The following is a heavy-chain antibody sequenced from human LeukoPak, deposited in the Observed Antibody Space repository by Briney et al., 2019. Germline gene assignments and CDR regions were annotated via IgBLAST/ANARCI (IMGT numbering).Heavy chain of an antibody. Sequence: GGSLRLSCAASGFTFSSYEMNWVRQAPGKGLEWVSFIFSSTHYSDSVKGRLTISRDNSKNTLYLQMNSLRAEDTAVYYCAREYYYGSGSHPMDVWGKGTTVTVSS. CDR1: GFTFSSYE. CDR2: IFSST. D-gene: IGHD3-10*01. J-gene: IGHJ6*03. V-gene: IGHV3-53*01. CDR3: AREYYYGSGSHPMDV.